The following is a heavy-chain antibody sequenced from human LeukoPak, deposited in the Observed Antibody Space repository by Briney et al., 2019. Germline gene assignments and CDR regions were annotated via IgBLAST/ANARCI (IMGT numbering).Heavy chain of an antibody. J-gene: IGHJ3*02. V-gene: IGHV3-21*06. CDR2: ILSSSYYK. CDR1: GFDLSSSP. CDR3: ARDPAASYAPEVVHAFDI. D-gene: IGHD1-26*01. Sequence: GGSLTHFCGVSGFDLSSSPVNLVRPAPGGGVGGVRSILSSSYYKSYADSVKGRFPISRDNAKNQLYLQMNSLRVEDTAVYYCARDPAASYAPEVVHAFDIWGQGTMVTVSS.